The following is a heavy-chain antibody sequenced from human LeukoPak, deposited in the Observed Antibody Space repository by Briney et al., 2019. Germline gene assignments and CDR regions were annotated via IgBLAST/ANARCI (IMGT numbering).Heavy chain of an antibody. D-gene: IGHD6-19*01. Sequence: GGSLRLSCAASGLTFSNFAMSWVRQAPGKGLEWVSAIGGGGDSTYYADSVKGRFTVSRDNSKNTLYLQMNSLTDDDTAVYYCAKGRGTNSGATLDYWGQGTLVTVSS. J-gene: IGHJ4*02. CDR3: AKGRGTNSGATLDY. V-gene: IGHV3-23*01. CDR2: IGGGGDST. CDR1: GLTFSNFA.